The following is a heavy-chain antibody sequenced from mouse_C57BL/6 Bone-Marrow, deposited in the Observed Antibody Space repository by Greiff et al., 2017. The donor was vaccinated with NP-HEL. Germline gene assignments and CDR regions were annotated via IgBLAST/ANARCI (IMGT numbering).Heavy chain of an antibody. CDR1: DSEVFPIAY. D-gene: IGHD2-3*01. CDR3: ARPGMDVYFWYFDV. CDR2: ILPSIGRT. Sequence: VQLQESGSELRSPGSSVKLSCKDFDSEVFPIAYMSWVRQKPGHGFEWIGGILPSIGRTIYGEKFEDKATLDADTLSNTAYLELNSLTSEDSAIYYCARPGMDVYFWYFDVWGTGTTVTVSS. V-gene: IGHV15-2*01. J-gene: IGHJ1*03.